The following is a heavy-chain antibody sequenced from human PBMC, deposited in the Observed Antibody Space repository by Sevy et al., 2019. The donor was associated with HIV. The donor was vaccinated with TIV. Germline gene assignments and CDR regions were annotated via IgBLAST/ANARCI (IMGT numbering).Heavy chain of an antibody. CDR1: GFTFAKYS. V-gene: IGHV3-23*01. CDR2: FSFGCGRI. J-gene: IGHJ4*02. Sequence: GGSLRLSCAASGFTFAKYSMSWLRQAPGKGLEWVSTFSFGCGRINYADSVKGRFTISRDDSKNTLYLQMNSLRAEDTATYFCAREGCTQPHAYWGQGTLVTFSS. CDR3: AREGCTQPHAY.